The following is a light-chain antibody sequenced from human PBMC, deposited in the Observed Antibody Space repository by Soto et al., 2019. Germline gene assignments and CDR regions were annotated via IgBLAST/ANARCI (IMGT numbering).Light chain of an antibody. CDR2: GAS. J-gene: IGKJ2*01. CDR1: QSVSNNY. CDR3: QQYGVSPLMFT. Sequence: EIVLVQSPGTLSLSPGERATLSCRASQSVSNNYLAWYQQKPGQAPRLLIYGASSRATGVPDRFSGSGTGTDFSLTITSLEPEDFAVSYCQQYGVSPLMFTFGQGTKVGVK. V-gene: IGKV3-20*01.